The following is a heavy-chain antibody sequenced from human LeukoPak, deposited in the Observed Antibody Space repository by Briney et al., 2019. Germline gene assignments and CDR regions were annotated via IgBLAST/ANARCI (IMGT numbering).Heavy chain of an antibody. CDR1: GRSFSGYY. CDR2: INHSGST. J-gene: IGHJ4*02. CDR3: ARAIVVVPAAKSDSFDY. V-gene: IGHV4-34*01. D-gene: IGHD2-2*01. Sequence: PSETLSLTCAVYGRSFSGYYWSWIRQPPGKGLEWIGEINHSGSTNYNPSLKSRVTISVDTSRNQFSLKLRSVTAADTAVYYCARAIVVVPAAKSDSFDYWGQGTLVTVSS.